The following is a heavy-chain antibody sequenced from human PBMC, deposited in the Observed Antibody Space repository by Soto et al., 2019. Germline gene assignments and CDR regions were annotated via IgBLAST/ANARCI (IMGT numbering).Heavy chain of an antibody. V-gene: IGHV3-23*01. CDR2: ISGSGGST. CDR3: AKAPVFVVVRRDYYYYMDV. CDR1: GFTFSSYA. J-gene: IGHJ6*03. D-gene: IGHD2-2*01. Sequence: PGGSLRLSCAASGFTFSSYAMSWVRQAPGKGLEWVSAISGSGGSTYYADSVKGRFTISRDNSKNTLYLQMDSLRAEDTAVYYCAKAPVFVVVRRDYYYYMDVWGKGTTVTVSS.